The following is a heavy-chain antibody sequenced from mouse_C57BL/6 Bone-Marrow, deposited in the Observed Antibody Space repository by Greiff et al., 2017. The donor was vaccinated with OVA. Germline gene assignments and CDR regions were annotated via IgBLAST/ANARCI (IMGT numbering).Heavy chain of an antibody. D-gene: IGHD1-1*01. CDR1: GFSFNTYA. CDR2: IRSKSNNYAT. J-gene: IGHJ4*01. CDR3: VRIGSSYAMDY. V-gene: IGHV10-1*01. Sequence: EVKLQESGGGLVQPKGSLKLSCAASGFSFNTYAMNWVRQAPGKGLEWVARIRSKSNNYATYYADSVKDRFTISRDDSESMLYLQMNNLKTEDTAMYYCVRIGSSYAMDYWGQGTSVTVSS.